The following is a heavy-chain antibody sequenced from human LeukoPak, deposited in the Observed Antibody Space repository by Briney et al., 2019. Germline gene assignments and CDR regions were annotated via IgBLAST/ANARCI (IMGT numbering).Heavy chain of an antibody. D-gene: IGHD1-26*01. CDR3: ARDRIVGATTGDY. CDR1: GFTFSSYS. Sequence: GGSLRLSCAASGFTFSSYSMNWVCQAPGKGLEWVSSISSSSSYIYYADSAKGRFTISRDNAKNSLYLQMNSLRAEDTAVYYCARDRIVGATTGDYWGQGTLVTVSS. CDR2: ISSSSSYI. J-gene: IGHJ4*02. V-gene: IGHV3-21*01.